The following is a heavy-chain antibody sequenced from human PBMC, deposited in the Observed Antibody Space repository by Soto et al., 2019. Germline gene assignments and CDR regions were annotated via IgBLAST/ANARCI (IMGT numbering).Heavy chain of an antibody. J-gene: IGHJ6*02. D-gene: IGHD2-2*02. CDR1: GYTFTSYG. CDR3: AREDYCSSTSCYTGNYYYYGMDV. CDR2: ISAYNGNT. Sequence: QVQLVQSGAEVKKPGASVKVSCKASGYTFTSYGISWVRQAPGQGLEWMGWISAYNGNTNYAQKLQGRVTMTTDTSTSKAYMELRSLRSDDTAVYYCAREDYCSSTSCYTGNYYYYGMDVWGQGTTVTVSS. V-gene: IGHV1-18*01.